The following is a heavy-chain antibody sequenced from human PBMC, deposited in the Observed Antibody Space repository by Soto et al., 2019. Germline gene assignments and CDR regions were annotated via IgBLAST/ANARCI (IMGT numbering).Heavy chain of an antibody. CDR1: GGTFSSYA. V-gene: IGHV1-69*06. J-gene: IGHJ6*02. CDR3: AREVDANYYYGMDV. Sequence: SVKVSCKASGGTFSSYATSWVRQAPGQGLEWMGGIIPIFGTANYAQKFQGRVTITADKSTSTAYMELSSLRSEDTAVYYCAREVDANYYYGMDVWGQGTTVTVSS. CDR2: IIPIFGTA.